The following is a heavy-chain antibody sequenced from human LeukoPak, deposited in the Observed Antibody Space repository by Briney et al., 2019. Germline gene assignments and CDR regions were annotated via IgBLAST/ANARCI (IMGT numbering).Heavy chain of an antibody. CDR1: GGSFSGYY. V-gene: IGHV4-34*01. Sequence: PSETLSLTCAVYGGSFSGYYWSWIRQPPGKGLEWIGEINHSGSTNYNPSLKSRVTISVDTSRNQFSLKLSSVTAADTAVYYCARGDYDYVWGSYRRPSHFDYWGQGTLVTVSS. J-gene: IGHJ4*02. CDR3: ARGDYDYVWGSYRRPSHFDY. CDR2: INHSGST. D-gene: IGHD3-16*02.